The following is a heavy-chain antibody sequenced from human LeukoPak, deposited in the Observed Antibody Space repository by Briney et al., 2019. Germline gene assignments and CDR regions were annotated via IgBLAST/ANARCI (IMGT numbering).Heavy chain of an antibody. J-gene: IGHJ4*02. CDR1: EFTFSSYE. CDR3: AREGASFDY. CDR2: ISYDGSNK. D-gene: IGHD1-26*01. Sequence: GGSLRLSCAASEFTFSSYEMNWVRQAPGKGLEWVAVISYDGSNKYYADSVKGRFTISRDNSKNTLYLQMNSLRAEDTAVYYCAREGASFDYWGQGTLVTVSS. V-gene: IGHV3-30*04.